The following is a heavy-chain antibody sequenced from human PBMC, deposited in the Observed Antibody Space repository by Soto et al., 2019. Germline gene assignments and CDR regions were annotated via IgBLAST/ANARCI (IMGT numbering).Heavy chain of an antibody. CDR1: GGAINSGDYY. CDR3: ARGRIVPPGERDWFDP. Sequence: QVQLQESGPGLVKPSQTLSLTCTVSGGAINSGDYYWSWIRQHPGKGLEWIGYIYHSGSTYYNPSPTSIVTTSVDTSKNQFFLKLRPVTAADTAVYYCARGRIVPPGERDWFDPWGQGTLVTVS. J-gene: IGHJ5*02. D-gene: IGHD1-26*01. V-gene: IGHV4-31*01. CDR2: IYHSGST.